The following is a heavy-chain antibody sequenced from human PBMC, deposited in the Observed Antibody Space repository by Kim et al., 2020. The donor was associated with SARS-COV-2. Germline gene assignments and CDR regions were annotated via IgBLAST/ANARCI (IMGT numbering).Heavy chain of an antibody. J-gene: IGHJ4*02. CDR1: GGSISSYY. CDR2: IYYSGST. CDR3: ARSTISQGGGIFDY. Sequence: SETLSLTCTVSGGSISSYYWSWIRQPPGKGLEWIGYIYYSGSTNYNPSLKSRVTISVDTSKNQFSLKLSSVTAADTAVYYCARSTISQGGGIFDYWGQGTLVTVSS. V-gene: IGHV4-59*08. D-gene: IGHD3-3*01.